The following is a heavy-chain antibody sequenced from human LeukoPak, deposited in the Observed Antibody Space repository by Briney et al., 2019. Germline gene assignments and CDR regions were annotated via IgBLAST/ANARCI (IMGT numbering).Heavy chain of an antibody. CDR1: GFTVSSNY. J-gene: IGHJ3*02. V-gene: IGHV3-66*02. CDR2: IYSGGST. D-gene: IGHD3-3*01. CDR3: ARDPAPINYDFWSGYYRNAFDI. Sequence: GGSLRLSCAASGFTVSSNYMSWVRQAPGKGLEWVSVIYSGGSTYYADSVKGRFTISRDNSKNTLYLQMNSLRAEDTAVYYCARDPAPINYDFWSGYYRNAFDIWGQGTMVTVSS.